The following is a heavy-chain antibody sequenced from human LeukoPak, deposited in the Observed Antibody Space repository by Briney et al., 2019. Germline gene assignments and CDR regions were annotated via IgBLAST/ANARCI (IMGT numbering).Heavy chain of an antibody. CDR2: ISAYNCNT. CDR3: ARGRGSGSYSDY. CDR1: GYTFTSYG. D-gene: IGHD6-19*01. Sequence: ASVNVSCKASGYTFTSYGISWVRQAPGQGLEWMGWISAYNCNTNYAQKLQGRVTMPTDTSTSTAYMKLRSLRSDDTAVYHCARGRGSGSYSDYWGQGTLVTVSS. J-gene: IGHJ4*02. V-gene: IGHV1-18*01.